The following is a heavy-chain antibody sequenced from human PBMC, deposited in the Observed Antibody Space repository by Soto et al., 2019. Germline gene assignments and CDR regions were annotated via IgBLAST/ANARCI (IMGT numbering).Heavy chain of an antibody. V-gene: IGHV3-64D*08. Sequence: GGSLRLSCSASGFTFINYAIHWVRQAPGKGLEYVSAIGSGGGRTYYADSVKGRFTISRDNSKHTRYLQMTSLRAEDTAVYYCVKEGAYDSSGYYGYFDYWGQGTLVTVSS. CDR2: IGSGGGRT. CDR3: VKEGAYDSSGYYGYFDY. CDR1: GFTFINYA. J-gene: IGHJ4*02. D-gene: IGHD3-22*01.